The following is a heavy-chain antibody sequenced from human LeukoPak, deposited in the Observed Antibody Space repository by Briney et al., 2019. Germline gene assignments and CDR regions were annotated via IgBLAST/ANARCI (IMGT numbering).Heavy chain of an antibody. CDR3: ARGYSYGHPFDY. V-gene: IGHV4-59*01. Sequence: SETLSLTCTVSGGSISGFYWSWIRQPPGKGLEWIGYMDKSGGTTYNPSLKSRVTISVDTSKNQFSLKLSSVTAADTAVYYCARGYSYGHPFDYWGQGTLVTVSS. CDR1: GGSISGFY. CDR2: MDKSGGT. D-gene: IGHD5-18*01. J-gene: IGHJ4*02.